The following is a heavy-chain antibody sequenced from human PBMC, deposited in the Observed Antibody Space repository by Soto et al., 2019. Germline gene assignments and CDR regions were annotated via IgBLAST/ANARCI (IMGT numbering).Heavy chain of an antibody. CDR1: GFNFNDHG. J-gene: IGHJ6*03. CDR3: AKEDSGFSGYMDV. D-gene: IGHD3-10*01. V-gene: IGHV3-9*01. Sequence: ESGGGLVQPGRSLRLSRIASGFNFNDHGMHWVRQAPGKGLEWVSGITWHSDGMGYADSVKGRFTISRDNAKNSLYLQMNSLRVEDTALYYCAKEDSGFSGYMDVWGKGTTVTVSS. CDR2: ITWHSDGM.